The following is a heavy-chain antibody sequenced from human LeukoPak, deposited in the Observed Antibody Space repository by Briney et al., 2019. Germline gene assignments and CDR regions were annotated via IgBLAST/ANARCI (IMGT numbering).Heavy chain of an antibody. D-gene: IGHD6-19*01. CDR1: GFTFSDYG. Sequence: GGSLRLSCSASGFTFSDYGIHWVRQPPGKGLDWVAFIRYDGSNKYYADSVKGRFTISRDNSKNTLYLQVNSLRAEDTAVYYCAKELGWLVGPFDIWGQGIMVTVSS. J-gene: IGHJ3*02. V-gene: IGHV3-30*02. CDR3: AKELGWLVGPFDI. CDR2: IRYDGSNK.